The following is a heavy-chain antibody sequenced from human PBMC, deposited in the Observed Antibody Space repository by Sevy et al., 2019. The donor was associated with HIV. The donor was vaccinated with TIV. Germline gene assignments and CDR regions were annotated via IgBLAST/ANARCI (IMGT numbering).Heavy chain of an antibody. V-gene: IGHV1-18*04. J-gene: IGHJ4*02. CDR1: GYTFTSYG. D-gene: IGHD3-16*02. CDR2: ISAYNGNT. Sequence: ASVKVSCKASGYTFTSYGISWVRQAPGQGLEWMGWISAYNGNTNYAQKLQGRVTMTTDTSTSTAYMELRSLRSDDTAVYYCARESRFGGVIGPFDYWGQGTLVTVSS. CDR3: ARESRFGGVIGPFDY.